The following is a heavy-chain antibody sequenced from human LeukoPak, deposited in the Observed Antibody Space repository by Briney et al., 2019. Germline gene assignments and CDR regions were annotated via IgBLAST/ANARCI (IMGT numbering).Heavy chain of an antibody. CDR1: GGSISSGGYY. CDR3: ARENIAARWWFDP. CDR2: IYYSGST. Sequence: SETLSLTCTVSGGSISSGGYYWSWIRQHPGKGLEWIGYIYYSGSTYYNPSLKGRVTISVDTSKNQFSLKLSSVTAADTAVYYCARENIAARWWFDPWGQGTLVTVSS. J-gene: IGHJ5*02. D-gene: IGHD6-6*01. V-gene: IGHV4-31*03.